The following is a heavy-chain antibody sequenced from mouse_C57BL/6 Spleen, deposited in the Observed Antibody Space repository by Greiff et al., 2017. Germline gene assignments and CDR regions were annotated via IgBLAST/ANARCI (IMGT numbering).Heavy chain of an antibody. CDR3: TTRFD. V-gene: IGHV14-4*01. J-gene: IGHJ3*01. Sequence: EVKLVESGAELVRPGASVKLSCTASGFNIKDDYMHWVKQRPEQGLEWIGWIDPENGDTEYASKFQGKATITADTSSNTAYLQLSSLTSEDTAVYYCTTRFDWGQGTLVTVSA. CDR2: IDPENGDT. CDR1: GFNIKDDY.